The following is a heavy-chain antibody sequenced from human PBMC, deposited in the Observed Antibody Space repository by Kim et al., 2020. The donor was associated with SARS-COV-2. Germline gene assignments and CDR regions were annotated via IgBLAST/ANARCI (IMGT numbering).Heavy chain of an antibody. V-gene: IGHV3-30*18. D-gene: IGHD3-22*01. J-gene: IGHJ4*02. Sequence: GGSLRLSCAASGFTFSSYGMHWVRQAPGKGLEWVAVISSDGSNKYYADSVKGRFTISRDNSKNTLYLQMNSLSAEDTAVYYCAQGAYYDSSAYLDYWGQGTLVTVSS. CDR3: AQGAYYDSSAYLDY. CDR2: ISSDGSNK. CDR1: GFTFSSYG.